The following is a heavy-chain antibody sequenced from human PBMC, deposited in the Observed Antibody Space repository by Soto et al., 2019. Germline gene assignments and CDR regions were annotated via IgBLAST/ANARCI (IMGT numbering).Heavy chain of an antibody. Sequence: GGSLRLSCAASGFTFSNCAIHLIRQAPGKGLEWVALISNDGTNKYYADSVKGRLTISRDNSKSILYLQMNSLRAEDTALYYCAAAFLAAETDFWGHGTLVTVSS. CDR2: ISNDGTNK. CDR3: AAAFLAAETDF. CDR1: GFTFSNCA. D-gene: IGHD6-13*01. V-gene: IGHV3-30-3*01. J-gene: IGHJ4*01.